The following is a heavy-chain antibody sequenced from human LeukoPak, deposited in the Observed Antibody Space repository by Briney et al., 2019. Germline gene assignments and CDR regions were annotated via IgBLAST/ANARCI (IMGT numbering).Heavy chain of an antibody. Sequence: PSETLSLTCAVYGGSFSGYYWSWIRQPPGNGLEWIGEINHSGSTNYNPSLKSRVTISVDTSKNQFSLKLSSVTAADTAVYYCASGNPSGVRGVMIQGEPLDYWGQGTLVTVSS. V-gene: IGHV4-34*01. CDR1: GGSFSGYY. D-gene: IGHD3-10*01. J-gene: IGHJ4*02. CDR3: ASGNPSGVRGVMIQGEPLDY. CDR2: INHSGST.